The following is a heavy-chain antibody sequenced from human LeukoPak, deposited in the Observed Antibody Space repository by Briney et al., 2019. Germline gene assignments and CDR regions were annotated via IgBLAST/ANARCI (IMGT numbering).Heavy chain of an antibody. Sequence: GGSLRLSCAASGSSVTNYFMSWVRRAPGKGLEWVSVIYSGGDTFHADSVKGRFILSRDISKNTLYLQMNSLRADDTAVYYCTRDPDGWGQGTLVTVSS. CDR3: TRDPDG. V-gene: IGHV3-66*01. CDR2: IYSGGDT. CDR1: GSSVTNYF. J-gene: IGHJ4*02.